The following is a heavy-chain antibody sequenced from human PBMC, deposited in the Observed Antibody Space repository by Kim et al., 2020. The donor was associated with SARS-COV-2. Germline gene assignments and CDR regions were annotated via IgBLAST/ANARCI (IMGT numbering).Heavy chain of an antibody. D-gene: IGHD3-16*01. V-gene: IGHV1-8*01. CDR1: GYTFTSYD. Sequence: ASVKVSCKASGYTFTSYDINWVRQATGQGLEWMGWMNPNSGNTGYAQKFQGRVTMTRNTSISTAYMELSSLRSEDTAVYYCARGQDTLDAFDIWGQGTMVTVSS. CDR3: ARGQDTLDAFDI. J-gene: IGHJ3*02. CDR2: MNPNSGNT.